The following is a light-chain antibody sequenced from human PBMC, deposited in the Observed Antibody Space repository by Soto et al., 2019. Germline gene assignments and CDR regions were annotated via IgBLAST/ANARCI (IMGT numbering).Light chain of an antibody. J-gene: IGKJ2*01. Sequence: EIVLTQSPGTLSLSPGVRATLSCRASQSVSSSYLAWYQQKPGQAPSLLIYGASRRATGIPDRFSGSGSGTDFTLNISRLEPEDFAVYYCQQYASSPVYTFGQGTKLEIK. CDR3: QQYASSPVYT. CDR1: QSVSSSY. CDR2: GAS. V-gene: IGKV3-20*01.